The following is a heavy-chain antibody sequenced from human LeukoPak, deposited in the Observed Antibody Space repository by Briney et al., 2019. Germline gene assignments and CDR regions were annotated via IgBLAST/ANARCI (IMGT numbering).Heavy chain of an antibody. CDR2: MNPNSGNT. D-gene: IGHD5-18*01. CDR3: ARAYMDTAMVALGY. Sequence: ASVKVSCKASGYTFTSYDINWVRQATGQGLEWMGWMNPNSGNTGYAQRFRGRVTMTRDTPTSTLYMELSSLRSEDTAVYYCARAYMDTAMVALGYWGQGTLVTVSS. J-gene: IGHJ4*02. V-gene: IGHV1-8*01. CDR1: GYTFTSYD.